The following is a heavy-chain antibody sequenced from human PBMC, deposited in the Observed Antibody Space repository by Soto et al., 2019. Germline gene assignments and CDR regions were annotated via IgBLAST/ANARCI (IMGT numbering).Heavy chain of an antibody. CDR2: ISSSGSTI. CDR3: ARGGYYYDSSGYPGY. J-gene: IGHJ4*02. D-gene: IGHD3-22*01. V-gene: IGHV3-11*01. CDR1: GFTFSDYY. Sequence: GGSLRPSCVASGFTFSDYYISWIRQAPGKGLEWVSYISSSGSTIYYADSVKGRFTISRDNAKNSLYLQMNSLRAEDTAVYYCARGGYYYDSSGYPGYWGQGTLVTVSS.